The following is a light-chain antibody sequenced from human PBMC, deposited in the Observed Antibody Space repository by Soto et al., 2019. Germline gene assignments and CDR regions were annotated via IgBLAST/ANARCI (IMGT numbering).Light chain of an antibody. CDR2: ATS. CDR3: LQHNTYPRT. J-gene: IGKJ1*01. V-gene: IGKV1-17*01. CDR1: QAIRND. Sequence: DIQMTPSPSSLSAFVGDRVTVTCRSSQAIRNDLGWYQQKPAKAPKRLIYATSSLQSGVPSRFSGSGSGTEFTLTVSSLQPEDSATYYWLQHNTYPRTFGQGTKVDIK.